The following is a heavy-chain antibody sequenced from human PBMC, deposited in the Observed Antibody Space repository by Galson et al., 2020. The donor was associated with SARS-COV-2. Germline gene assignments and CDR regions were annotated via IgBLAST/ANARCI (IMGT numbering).Heavy chain of an antibody. CDR2: IYYSGST. V-gene: IGHV4-39*02. CDR3: ARDLGFWGSSYYFDY. J-gene: IGHJ4*02. CDR1: AGSISSSSYY. D-gene: IGHD3-16*01. Sequence: SETLSLTCTVSAGSISSSSYYWGWIRQPPGKGLEWIGRIYYSGSTHYNPSLKSRVTISVDTSKNQFSLKLSSVTAADTAVYYCARDLGFWGSSYYFDYWGQGTLVTVSS.